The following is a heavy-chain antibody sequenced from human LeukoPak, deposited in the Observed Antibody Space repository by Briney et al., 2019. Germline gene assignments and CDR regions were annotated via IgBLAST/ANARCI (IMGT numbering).Heavy chain of an antibody. J-gene: IGHJ5*02. Sequence: ASVTVSCKASGGTFSNYAISWVRQAPGQGREWMGWINPNSGGTNYAQKFQGRVTMTRDTSISTAYMELSRLRSDDTAVYYCARGLIVSTPIDPWGQGTLVTVSS. CDR3: ARGLIVSTPIDP. CDR2: INPNSGGT. V-gene: IGHV1-2*02. CDR1: GGTFSNYA. D-gene: IGHD1-26*01.